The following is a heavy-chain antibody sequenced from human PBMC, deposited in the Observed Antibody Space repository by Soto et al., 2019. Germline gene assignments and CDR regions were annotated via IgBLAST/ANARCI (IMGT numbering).Heavy chain of an antibody. V-gene: IGHV1-18*01. J-gene: IGHJ5*02. CDR3: ARDRIDYDFLTGYYMGPQGVGSDP. D-gene: IGHD3-9*01. Sequence: ASVKVSCKASGYTFTSYGISWVRQAPGQGLEWMGWISAYNGNTNYAQKLQGRVTMTTDTSTSTAYMELRSLRSDDTAVYYCARDRIDYDFLTGYYMGPQGVGSDPWGQGTLVTVSS. CDR1: GYTFTSYG. CDR2: ISAYNGNT.